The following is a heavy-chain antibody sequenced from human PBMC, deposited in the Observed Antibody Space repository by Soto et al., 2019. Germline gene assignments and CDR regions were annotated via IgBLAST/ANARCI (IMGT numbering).Heavy chain of an antibody. Sequence: QVQLVQSGAEVKKPGASVKVSCKASGYTFTSYGISWVRQAPGQGLEWMGWISAYNGNTNYAQKRQGRVTMTTDTSTSTAYMELRSLRSDDTAVYYCAGAYSSGWYLAPLDYWGQGTLVTVSS. V-gene: IGHV1-18*01. CDR1: GYTFTSYG. CDR2: ISAYNGNT. D-gene: IGHD6-19*01. CDR3: AGAYSSGWYLAPLDY. J-gene: IGHJ4*02.